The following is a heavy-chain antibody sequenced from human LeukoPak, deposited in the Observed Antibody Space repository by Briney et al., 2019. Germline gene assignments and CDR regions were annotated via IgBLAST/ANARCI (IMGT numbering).Heavy chain of an antibody. CDR2: ISSSSSTI. D-gene: IGHD2-2*01. CDR1: GFTFSSYS. J-gene: IGHJ6*02. V-gene: IGHV3-48*01. Sequence: GGSLRLSCAASGFTFSSYSMNWVRQAPGKGLGWVSYISSSSSTIYYADSVKGRFTISRDNAKNSLYLQMNSLRAEDTAVYYCAREDVVVPPYGMDVWGQGTTVTVSS. CDR3: AREDVVVPPYGMDV.